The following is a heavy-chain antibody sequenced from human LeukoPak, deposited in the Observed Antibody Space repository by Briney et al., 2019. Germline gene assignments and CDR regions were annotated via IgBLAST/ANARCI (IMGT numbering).Heavy chain of an antibody. CDR2: INWNGRSR. J-gene: IGHJ4*02. V-gene: IGHV3-20*04. CDR1: GFTFNYSG. D-gene: IGHD1-7*01. Sequence: PGGSLRLSCVASGFTFNYSGMSWVRQAPGNGLEWISGINWNGRSRGYADSVKGLFTVSRATAKTSPYLEMNSLRAEDTALYFCARPLGITGTTPFDFWGQGTRVPVSS. CDR3: ARPLGITGTTPFDF.